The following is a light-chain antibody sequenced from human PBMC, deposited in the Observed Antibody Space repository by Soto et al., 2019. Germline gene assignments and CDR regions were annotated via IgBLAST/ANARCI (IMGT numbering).Light chain of an antibody. CDR3: LQRYHYPWT. CDR2: VAS. V-gene: IGKV1-17*03. J-gene: IGKJ1*01. CDR1: QDISRY. Sequence: DIQMTQSPSAMSASVGDRVTITCRASQDISRYLAWFQQKPGRVPERLIYVASALQSGVPSRFSGSGSGTEFSLTISGLQPEDFATYYCLQRYHYPWTFGQGTEV.